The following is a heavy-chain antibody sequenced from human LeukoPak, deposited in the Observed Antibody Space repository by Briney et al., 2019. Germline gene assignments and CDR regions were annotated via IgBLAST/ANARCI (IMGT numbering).Heavy chain of an antibody. CDR3: ARAGDSGNLA. V-gene: IGHV1-2*02. CDR2: IHPNSGGT. J-gene: IGHJ5*02. CDR1: AYTFTGYY. Sequence: ASVPVTLQCSAYTFTGYYLHWLRPARAQGLDWMGCIHPNSGGTNYAQVFHGRVTRNRDTSISTAYMKLSRLRSDDTAVYYCARAGDSGNLAWGQGTLVTVSS. D-gene: IGHD1-26*01.